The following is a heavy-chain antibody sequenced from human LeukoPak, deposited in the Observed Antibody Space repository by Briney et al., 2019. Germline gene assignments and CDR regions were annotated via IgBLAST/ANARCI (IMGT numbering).Heavy chain of an antibody. D-gene: IGHD3-3*02. CDR3: AKGSGQFWSGYPPEFDY. Sequence: GGSLRLSCAASGFTFSSYAMSWVRQAPGKGLEWVSAISGSGGSTYYADSVEGRFTISRDNSKNTLYLQMNSLRAEDTAVYYCAKGSGQFWSGYPPEFDYWGQGTLVTVSS. V-gene: IGHV3-23*01. CDR2: ISGSGGST. CDR1: GFTFSSYA. J-gene: IGHJ4*02.